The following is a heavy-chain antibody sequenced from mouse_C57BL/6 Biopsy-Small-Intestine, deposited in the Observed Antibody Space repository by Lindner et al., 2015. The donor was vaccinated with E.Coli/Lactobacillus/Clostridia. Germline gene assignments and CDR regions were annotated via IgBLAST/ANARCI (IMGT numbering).Heavy chain of an antibody. D-gene: IGHD2-3*01. CDR2: INPYNGDT. CDR3: AREGDGYYAAWFAY. Sequence: VQLQESGPELVKPGASVKISCKAFWLLHFTGYFMNWAKQSHGKSLEWIGRINPYNGDTFYNQKFKGKATLTVDKSSSTAHMELRSLTSEDSAVYYCAREGDGYYAAWFAYWGQGTLVTVSA. J-gene: IGHJ3*01. CDR1: LLHFTGYF. V-gene: IGHV1-20*01.